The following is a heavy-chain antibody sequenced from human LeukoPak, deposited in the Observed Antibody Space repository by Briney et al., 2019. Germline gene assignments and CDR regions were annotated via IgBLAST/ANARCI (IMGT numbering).Heavy chain of an antibody. CDR2: INHSGST. CDR1: GGSFSGYY. D-gene: IGHD6-13*01. V-gene: IGHV4-34*01. CDR3: ARGLAAAGTLAPYYFDY. Sequence: PSETLSLTCAVYGGSFSGYYWSWIRQPPGKGLEWIGEINHSGSTSYNPSLKSRVTISVDTSKNQFSLKLSSVTAADTAVYYCARGLAAAGTLAPYYFDYWGQGTLVTVSS. J-gene: IGHJ4*02.